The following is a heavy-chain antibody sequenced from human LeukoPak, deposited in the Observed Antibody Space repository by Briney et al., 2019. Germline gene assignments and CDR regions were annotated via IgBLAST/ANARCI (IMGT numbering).Heavy chain of an antibody. Sequence: ASVRVSCKASAYSGTRYGVSWVRQAPGQGLEWMGWISAYNGNTNYAQKLQGRVTMTTDTSTSTAYMELRSLRSDDTAVYYCARGKDIVATIGWPQSDAFDIWGQGTMVTVSS. D-gene: IGHD5-12*01. CDR2: ISAYNGNT. V-gene: IGHV1-18*01. CDR1: AYSGTRYG. J-gene: IGHJ3*02. CDR3: ARGKDIVATIGWPQSDAFDI.